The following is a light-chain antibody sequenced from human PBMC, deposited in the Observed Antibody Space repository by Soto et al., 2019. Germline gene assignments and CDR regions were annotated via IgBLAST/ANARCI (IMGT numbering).Light chain of an antibody. Sequence: QSVLTQPPSVSGAPGQRVTVSCTGSSSSIGAGYHVHWYQQLPGAAPKLLISVNNNRPSGVPDRFPGSRSGTSASLAIAGLQAEDEADYYCQSYDDSLSTYVFGTGTKVTVL. CDR3: QSYDDSLSTYV. J-gene: IGLJ1*01. CDR2: VNN. V-gene: IGLV1-40*01. CDR1: SSSIGAGYH.